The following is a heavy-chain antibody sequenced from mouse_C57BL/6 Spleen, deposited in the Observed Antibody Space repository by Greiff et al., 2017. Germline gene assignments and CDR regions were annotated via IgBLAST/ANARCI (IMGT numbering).Heavy chain of an antibody. Sequence: QVQLQQPGAELVMPGASVKLSCKASGYTFTSYWMHWVKQRPGQGLEWIGEIDPSDSYTNYTPKFKGKSTLTADKSSSTAYMQLSSLTSEGSAVYYCARSGNYYGSSYGYAMDYWGHGTSVTVSS. CDR2: IDPSDSYT. V-gene: IGHV1-69*01. CDR3: ARSGNYYGSSYGYAMDY. D-gene: IGHD1-1*01. J-gene: IGHJ4*01. CDR1: GYTFTSYW.